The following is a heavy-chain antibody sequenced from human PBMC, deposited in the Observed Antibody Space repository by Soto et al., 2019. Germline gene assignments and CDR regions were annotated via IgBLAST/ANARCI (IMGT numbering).Heavy chain of an antibody. CDR2: INQAGSDI. J-gene: IGHJ5*02. CDR1: AFTFSNYW. Sequence: GGSLRLSCEASAFTFSNYWMSWVRQAPGKGLEWVANINQAGSDIYYADSVKGRFTISRDNAKNSLYLQMNSLRAEDTAVYYCARDPPNDILTGYYPNWFDPWGQGTLVTVSS. D-gene: IGHD3-9*01. CDR3: ARDPPNDILTGYYPNWFDP. V-gene: IGHV3-7*01.